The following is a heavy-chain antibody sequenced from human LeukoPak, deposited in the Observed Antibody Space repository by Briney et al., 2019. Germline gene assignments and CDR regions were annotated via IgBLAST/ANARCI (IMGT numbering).Heavy chain of an antibody. CDR3: ARGNWGTFGY. J-gene: IGHJ4*02. CDR1: GFTFSSYS. Sequence: PGGSLRLSCAASGFTFSSYSMNWVRQAPGKGLEWVSSISSSSSYIYYADSVKGRFTISRDNAKNSLYLKMNSLRAEDTAVYYCARGNWGTFGYWGQGTLVTVSS. CDR2: ISSSSSYI. D-gene: IGHD7-27*01. V-gene: IGHV3-21*01.